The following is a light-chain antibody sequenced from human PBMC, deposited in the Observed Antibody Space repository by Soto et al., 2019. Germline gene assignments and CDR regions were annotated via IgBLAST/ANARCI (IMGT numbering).Light chain of an antibody. J-gene: IGLJ1*01. V-gene: IGLV2-23*02. Sequence: QSVLTQPASVSGSPGQSITISCTRPSSDVWSFNFVSWYQQHPDKAPQVLIYEVTKRPPGFSNRFSGSKSGNTASLTISGLQADDEADYYCCSDAGSSSYVFGTGTKVTVL. CDR2: EVT. CDR1: SSDVWSFNF. CDR3: CSDAGSSSYV.